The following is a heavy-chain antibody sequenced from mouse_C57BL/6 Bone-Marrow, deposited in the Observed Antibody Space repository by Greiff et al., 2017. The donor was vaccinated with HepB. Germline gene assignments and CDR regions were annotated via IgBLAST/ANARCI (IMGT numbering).Heavy chain of an antibody. CDR1: GYTFTNYW. V-gene: IGHV1-63*01. Sequence: VQLVESGAELVRPGTSVKMSCKASGYTFTNYWIGWAKQRPGHGLEWIGDIYPGGGYTNYNEKFKGKATLTADKSSSTAYMQFSSLTSEDSAIYYCARSGITTVVAPFDYWGQGTTLTVSS. D-gene: IGHD1-1*01. CDR2: IYPGGGYT. J-gene: IGHJ2*01. CDR3: ARSGITTVVAPFDY.